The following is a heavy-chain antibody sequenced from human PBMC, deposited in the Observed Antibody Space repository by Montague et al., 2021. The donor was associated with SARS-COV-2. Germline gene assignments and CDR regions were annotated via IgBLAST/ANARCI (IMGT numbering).Heavy chain of an antibody. J-gene: IGHJ6*02. CDR2: IQTSGTS. Sequence: TLSLTCSVSGDSMTSGSYFWTWIRQPAGKGLEWIGHIQTSGTSNYNPSLRSRITMSIDTSRNQFSLEVRSVTAADTAVYFCARAGVAAGTTAETYYYYYGMDVWGQGTTVTVSS. D-gene: IGHD6-13*01. CDR3: ARAGVAAGTTAETYYYYYGMDV. V-gene: IGHV4-61*09. CDR1: GDSMTSGSYF.